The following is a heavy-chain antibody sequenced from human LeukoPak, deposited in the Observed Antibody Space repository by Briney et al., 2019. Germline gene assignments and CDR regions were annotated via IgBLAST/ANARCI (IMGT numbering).Heavy chain of an antibody. D-gene: IGHD2-2*02. V-gene: IGHV4-34*01. CDR2: INHSGST. J-gene: IGHJ6*02. CDR3: ARGPLDIVVVPAAIRRRNYYYGMDA. Sequence: PSETLSLTCAVYGGSFSGYYWSWIRQPPGKGLEWIGEINHSGSTDYNPSLKSRVTISVDTSKNQFSLKLSSVTAADTAVYYCARGPLDIVVVPAAIRRRNYYYGMDAWGQGTTVTVSS. CDR1: GGSFSGYY.